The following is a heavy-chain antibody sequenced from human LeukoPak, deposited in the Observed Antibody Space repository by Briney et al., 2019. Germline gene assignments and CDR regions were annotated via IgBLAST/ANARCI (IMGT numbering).Heavy chain of an antibody. Sequence: PSETLSLTCNVSGGSITNYYWSWIRQPAGKGLEWIGRIYSTGSTNYTPSLKSRVTLSVDTSKSQFSLKLTSVTAADTAVYYCAREGGYSGYLDYWGHGVLVTVSS. J-gene: IGHJ4*01. CDR1: GGSITNYY. CDR3: AREGGYSGYLDY. D-gene: IGHD5-12*01. CDR2: IYSTGST. V-gene: IGHV4-4*07.